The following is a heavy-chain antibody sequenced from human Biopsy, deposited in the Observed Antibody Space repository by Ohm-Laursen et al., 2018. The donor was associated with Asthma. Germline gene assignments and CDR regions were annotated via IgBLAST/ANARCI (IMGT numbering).Heavy chain of an antibody. CDR2: ISYGGKT. J-gene: IGHJ6*02. V-gene: IGHV4-39*01. Sequence: GTLSLTCPVSGGSMTPTSHYWDWIRQAPGKGLEWIGYISYGGKTYYTPSLKNRVTISRDTSKNQFSLRLPSVTAADTAVYFCARRITIFGVVQKDHGMDAWGQGTTVIVSS. D-gene: IGHD3-3*01. CDR3: ARRITIFGVVQKDHGMDA. CDR1: GGSMTPTSHY.